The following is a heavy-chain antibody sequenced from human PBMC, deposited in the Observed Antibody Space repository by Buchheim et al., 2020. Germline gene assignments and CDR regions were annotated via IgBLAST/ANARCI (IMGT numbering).Heavy chain of an antibody. CDR1: GFTFSNAW. CDR3: TTDREIFGVVPTGMDV. D-gene: IGHD3-3*01. V-gene: IGHV3-15*01. CDR2: IKSKTDGRTK. Sequence: EVQLVESGGGLVKPGGSLRLSCAASGFTFSNAWMSWVRQAPGKGLEWVGRIKSKTDGRTKDYAAPVKGRFTISRDDSKNTLYLQMNSLKTEDTAVYYCTTDREIFGVVPTGMDVWGQGTT. J-gene: IGHJ6*02.